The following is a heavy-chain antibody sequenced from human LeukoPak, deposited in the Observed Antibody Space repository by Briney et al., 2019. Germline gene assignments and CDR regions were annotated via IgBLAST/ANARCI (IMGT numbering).Heavy chain of an antibody. Sequence: GGSLRLSCVASGFTFGSHLMNWVRQAPGQGLVWVSRISSDGTYTNYADSVRGRFTISRDNSKNTLYLQMNSLRAEDTAVYYCARGDSSGYYYFDYWGQGTLVTVSS. J-gene: IGHJ4*02. V-gene: IGHV3-74*01. CDR1: GFTFGSHL. CDR2: ISSDGTYT. CDR3: ARGDSSGYYYFDY. D-gene: IGHD6-19*01.